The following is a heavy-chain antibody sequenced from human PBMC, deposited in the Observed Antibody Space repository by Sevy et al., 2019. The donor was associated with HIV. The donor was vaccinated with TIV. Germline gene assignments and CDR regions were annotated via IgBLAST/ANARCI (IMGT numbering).Heavy chain of an antibody. J-gene: IGHJ6*02. D-gene: IGHD2-15*01. CDR2: ISSSSSTI. CDR3: AGRSNIEVVVAADYYGMDV. V-gene: IGHV3-48*02. CDR1: GFTFSSYS. Sequence: GGSLRLSCAASGFTFSSYSMNWVRQAPGKGLEWVSYISSSSSTIYYADSVKGRFTISRDNAKNSLYLQMNSLRDEDTAVYYCAGRSNIEVVVAADYYGMDVWGQGTTVTVSS.